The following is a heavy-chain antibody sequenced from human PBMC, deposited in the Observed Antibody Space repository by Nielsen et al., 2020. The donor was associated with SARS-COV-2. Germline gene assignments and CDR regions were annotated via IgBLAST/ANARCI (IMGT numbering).Heavy chain of an antibody. V-gene: IGHV1-2*06. J-gene: IGHJ4*02. Sequence: ASVKVSCKASGYTFTSYGISWVRQAPGQGLEWMGRINPNSGGTNYAQKFQGRVTMTRDTSISTAYMELSRLRSDDTAVYYCARTRYGGLDYWGRGTLVTVSS. CDR3: ARTRYGGLDY. CDR1: GYTFTSYG. CDR2: INPNSGGT. D-gene: IGHD1-14*01.